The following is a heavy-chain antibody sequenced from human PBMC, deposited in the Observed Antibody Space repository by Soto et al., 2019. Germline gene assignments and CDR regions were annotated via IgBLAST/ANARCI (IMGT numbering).Heavy chain of an antibody. D-gene: IGHD6-6*01. CDR2: IYYSGST. V-gene: IGHV4-59*01. CDR1: GGSISSYY. J-gene: IGHJ3*02. CDR3: ARTRGKQLVRAFDI. Sequence: PLSLTFTVSGGSISSYYWSWIRQPPGKGLEWIGYIYYSGSTNYNPSLKSRVTISVDTSKNQFSLKLSSVTAADTAVYYCARTRGKQLVRAFDIWGQGTMVTVSS.